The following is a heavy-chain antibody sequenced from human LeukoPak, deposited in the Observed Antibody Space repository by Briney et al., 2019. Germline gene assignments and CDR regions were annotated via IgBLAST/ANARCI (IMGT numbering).Heavy chain of an antibody. J-gene: IGHJ3*02. CDR1: GGSVSSYY. D-gene: IGHD6-19*01. V-gene: IGHV4-59*02. Sequence: SETLSLTCTVSGGSVSSYYWSWIRQPPGKGLEWIGYIYYSGSTNYNPSLKSRVTISVDTSKNQFSLKLSSVTAADTAVYYCARTVQSSGWFPDAFDIWGQGTMVTVSS. CDR3: ARTVQSSGWFPDAFDI. CDR2: IYYSGST.